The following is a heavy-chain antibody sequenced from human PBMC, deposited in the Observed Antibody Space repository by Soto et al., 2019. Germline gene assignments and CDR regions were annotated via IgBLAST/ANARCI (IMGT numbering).Heavy chain of an antibody. CDR3: AGHVRLLGYCSGGSCYYDAFDI. D-gene: IGHD2-15*01. V-gene: IGHV4-34*01. Sequence: PSETLSLTCAVYGGSFSGYYWSWIRQPPGKGLEWIGEINHSGSTNYNPSLKSRVTISVDTSKNQFSLKLSSVTAADTAVYYCAGHVRLLGYCSGGSCYYDAFDIWGQGTMVTVSS. J-gene: IGHJ3*02. CDR1: GGSFSGYY. CDR2: INHSGST.